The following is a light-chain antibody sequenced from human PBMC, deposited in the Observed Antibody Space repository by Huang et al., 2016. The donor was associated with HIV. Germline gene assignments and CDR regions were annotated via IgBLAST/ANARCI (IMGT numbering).Light chain of an antibody. CDR1: QSVFKN. V-gene: IGKV3-15*01. J-gene: IGKJ1*01. CDR2: GSS. CDR3: QQYNTSPRT. Sequence: ENLMTQSPSTLSVSPGESATLSCRASQSVFKNWAWYQPQPGQAPKRLIYGSSTRAAGIPARFSGSGSGTDFTLTISSLQSEDSAVYYCQQYNTSPRTFGQGTKVEV.